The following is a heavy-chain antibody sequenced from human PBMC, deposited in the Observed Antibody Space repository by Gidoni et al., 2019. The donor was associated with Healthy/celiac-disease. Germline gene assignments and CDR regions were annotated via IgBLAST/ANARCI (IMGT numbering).Heavy chain of an antibody. J-gene: IGHJ3*02. V-gene: IGHV4-59*01. CDR3: ARWSSSWPPPKNAFDI. Sequence: QVQLQESGPGLVKPSETLSLTCTVSGGSISSYHWSWIRQPPGKGLEWIGYIYYSGSTNYTPSLKSRVTISVDTSKNQFSLKLSSVTAADTAVYYCARWSSSWPPPKNAFDIWGQGTMVTVSS. CDR1: GGSISSYH. CDR2: IYYSGST. D-gene: IGHD6-13*01.